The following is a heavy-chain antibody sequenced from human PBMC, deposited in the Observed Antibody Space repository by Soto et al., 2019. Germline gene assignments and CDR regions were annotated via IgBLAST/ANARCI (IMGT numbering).Heavy chain of an antibody. V-gene: IGHV1-58*01. J-gene: IGHJ6*04. CDR1: GCTFTSSA. CDR2: IVVGSGNT. D-gene: IGHD2-2*01. CDR3: AAGDVVLPAYYYYYGTDV. Sequence: SVKVSCKASGCTFTSSAVQSVRQARGQRLEWIGWIVVGSGNTNYAQKFQERVTITRDMSTSTAYMELSSLRSEDTAVYYCAAGDVVLPAYYYYYGTDVWGKGPTVTVSS.